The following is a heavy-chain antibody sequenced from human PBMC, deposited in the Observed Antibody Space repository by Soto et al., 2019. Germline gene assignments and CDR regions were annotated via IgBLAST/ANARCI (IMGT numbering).Heavy chain of an antibody. CDR3: ARDLFTDYYDSSGSCTFDI. V-gene: IGHV3-21*01. D-gene: IGHD3-22*01. CDR1: GFTFSSYS. J-gene: IGHJ3*02. Sequence: PGGSMRLSCAASGFTFSSYSMNWVRQAPGKGLEWVSSISSSSSYIYYADSVKGRFTISRDNAKNSLYLQMNSLRAEDTAVYYCARDLFTDYYDSSGSCTFDIWGQGTMVTVSS. CDR2: ISSSSSYI.